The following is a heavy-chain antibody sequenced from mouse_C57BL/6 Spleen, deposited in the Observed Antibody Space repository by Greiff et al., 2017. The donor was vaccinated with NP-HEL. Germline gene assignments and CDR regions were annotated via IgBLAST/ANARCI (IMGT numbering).Heavy chain of an antibody. J-gene: IGHJ3*01. D-gene: IGHD4-1*01. CDR2: IYPGDGDT. Sequence: VESGASVKISCKASGYAFSSSWMNWVKQRPGKGLEWIGRIYPGDGDTNYNGKFKGKATLTADKSSSTAYMQLSSLTSEDSAVYFCAREGLNWAFAYWGQGTLVTVSA. CDR1: GYAFSSSW. V-gene: IGHV1-82*01. CDR3: AREGLNWAFAY.